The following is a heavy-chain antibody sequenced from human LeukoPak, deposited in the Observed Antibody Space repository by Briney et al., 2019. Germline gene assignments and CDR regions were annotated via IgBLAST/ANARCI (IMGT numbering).Heavy chain of an antibody. D-gene: IGHD6-19*01. CDR3: ARVDTPHGIAVGVY. Sequence: GGSLRLSCAASGFTFSSYSMNWVSQAPGKGLEWVSSISSSSSYIYYADSVKGRFTISRDNAKNSLYLQMNSLRAEDTAVYYCARVDTPHGIAVGVYWGQGTLVTVSS. CDR2: ISSSSSYI. CDR1: GFTFSSYS. J-gene: IGHJ4*02. V-gene: IGHV3-21*01.